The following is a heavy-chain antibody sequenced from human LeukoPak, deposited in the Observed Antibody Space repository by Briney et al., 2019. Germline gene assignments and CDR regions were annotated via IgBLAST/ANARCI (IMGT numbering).Heavy chain of an antibody. J-gene: IGHJ3*02. Sequence: SETLSLTCSASGGSISSADYHWSWIRQPPGKGLEWIGYIFYSGSTYYNPSLKSRVTISVDTSKNQFSLKLSSVTVADTGVYYCAREGRITMVRGPGRDAFDIWGQGTMVTVSS. CDR1: GGSISSADYH. CDR3: AREGRITMVRGPGRDAFDI. D-gene: IGHD3-10*01. CDR2: IFYSGST. V-gene: IGHV4-30-4*01.